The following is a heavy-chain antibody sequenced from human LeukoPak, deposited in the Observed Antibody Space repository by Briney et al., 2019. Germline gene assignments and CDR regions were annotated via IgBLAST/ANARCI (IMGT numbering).Heavy chain of an antibody. CDR2: ISYDGSNR. CDR1: GFTFSSYG. D-gene: IGHD3-10*01. J-gene: IGHJ4*02. Sequence: GGSLRLSCAASGFTFSSYGMHWVRQAPGKGLEWVAVISYDGSNRYYADSVKGRFTISRDNSKNTLYLQMNSLRAEDTAVYYCAKDRGYFDYWGQGTLVTVSS. V-gene: IGHV3-30*18. CDR3: AKDRGYFDY.